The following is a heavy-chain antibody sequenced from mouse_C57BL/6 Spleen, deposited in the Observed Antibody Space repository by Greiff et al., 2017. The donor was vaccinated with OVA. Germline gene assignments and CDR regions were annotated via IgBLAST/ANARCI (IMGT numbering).Heavy chain of an antibody. CDR3: ARLGDYYVSSPYYSDY. D-gene: IGHD1-1*01. J-gene: IGHJ2*01. V-gene: IGHV1-55*01. CDR2: IYPGSGST. Sequence: QVQLQQPGAELVKPGASVKMSCKASGYTFTSYWITWVKQRPGQGLEWIGDIYPGSGSTNYNEKFKSKATLTVDTSSSTAYMQLSSLTSEDSAVYYCARLGDYYVSSPYYSDYWGQGTTLTVSS. CDR1: GYTFTSYW.